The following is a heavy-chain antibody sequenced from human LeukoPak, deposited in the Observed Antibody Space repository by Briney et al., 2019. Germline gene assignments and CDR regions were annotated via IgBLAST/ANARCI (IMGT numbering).Heavy chain of an antibody. Sequence: GGSLRLSCAASGFTFSSYGMHWVRQAPGKGLEWVAVISYDGSNKYYADSVKGRFTISRDNSKNTLYLQMNSLRAEGTAVYYCAKDLREIAVAGSPFDPWGQGTLVTVSS. CDR1: GFTFSSYG. CDR3: AKDLREIAVAGSPFDP. CDR2: ISYDGSNK. V-gene: IGHV3-30*18. D-gene: IGHD6-19*01. J-gene: IGHJ5*02.